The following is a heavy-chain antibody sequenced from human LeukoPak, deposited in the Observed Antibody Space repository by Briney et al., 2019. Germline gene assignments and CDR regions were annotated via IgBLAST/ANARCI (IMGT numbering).Heavy chain of an antibody. CDR2: MNPNSDNT. J-gene: IGHJ4*02. Sequence: ASVKVSCKASGYTFTSYDINWVRQSTGQGLEWMGWMNPNSDNTGYAQKFQGRVTLTRNTSISTAYMELSSLRSEDTAVYYCARKFLGSRGYYFDYWGQGTLVTVSS. CDR3: ARKFLGSRGYYFDY. V-gene: IGHV1-8*01. D-gene: IGHD3-10*01. CDR1: GYTFTSYD.